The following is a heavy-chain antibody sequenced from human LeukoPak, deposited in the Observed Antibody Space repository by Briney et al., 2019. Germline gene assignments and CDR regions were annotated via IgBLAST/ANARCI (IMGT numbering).Heavy chain of an antibody. V-gene: IGHV1-46*01. Sequence: GASVKVSCKASGYTFTSYYMHWVRQAPGQGLEWMGIINPSGGSTSYAQKFQGRVTMTRDTSTSTVYMELSSLRSEDTAVYYCASYRVSAPGSSGFGDAFDIWGQGTMVTVSS. D-gene: IGHD3-22*01. CDR3: ASYRVSAPGSSGFGDAFDI. J-gene: IGHJ3*02. CDR1: GYTFTSYY. CDR2: INPSGGST.